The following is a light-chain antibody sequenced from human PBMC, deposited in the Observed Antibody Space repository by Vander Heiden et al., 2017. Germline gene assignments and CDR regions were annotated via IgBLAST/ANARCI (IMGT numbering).Light chain of an antibody. Sequence: DIQMTQSPPSLSASLGDRVTITCRASERIDHYLNWYRQKPGKGPELLIYAASNLQSWVPSRFSGSGSGTDFTLTIARLRPEDFATYYCQQCDGAPYNFGPGTKME. CDR1: ERIDHY. V-gene: IGKV1-39*01. CDR2: AAS. CDR3: QQCDGAPYN. J-gene: IGKJ2*01.